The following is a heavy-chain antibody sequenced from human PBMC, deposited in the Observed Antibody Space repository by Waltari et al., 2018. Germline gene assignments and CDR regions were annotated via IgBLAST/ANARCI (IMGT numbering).Heavy chain of an antibody. V-gene: IGHV3-33*06. Sequence: VQLVESGGGVVQPGRSLRLSCAASGFTFSSYGMHWVRQAPGKGLEWVAVIWYDGSNKYYADSVKGRFTISRDNSKNTLYLQMNSLRAEDTAVYYCAKTIQWLDGPTIYYYGMDVWGQGTTVTVSS. D-gene: IGHD6-19*01. CDR3: AKTIQWLDGPTIYYYGMDV. CDR1: GFTFSSYG. J-gene: IGHJ6*02. CDR2: IWYDGSNK.